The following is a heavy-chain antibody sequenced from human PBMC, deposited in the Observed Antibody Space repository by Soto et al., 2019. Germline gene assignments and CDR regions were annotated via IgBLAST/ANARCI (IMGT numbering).Heavy chain of an antibody. D-gene: IGHD3-16*02. CDR1: GFSLTTRQVG. J-gene: IGHJ3*01. CDR2: IYWENDK. V-gene: IGHV2-5*02. Sequence: QITLKESGPTLVEPTQTLTLTCTFPGFSLTTRQVGVGWICQPPGQALEWLAVIYWENDKRYSPSLERRLTITMDTSNNQVVLTITNMDHIDTATYFCAHLMITYGVVIADDAFDVWGQGTMVTVSS. CDR3: AHLMITYGVVIADDAFDV.